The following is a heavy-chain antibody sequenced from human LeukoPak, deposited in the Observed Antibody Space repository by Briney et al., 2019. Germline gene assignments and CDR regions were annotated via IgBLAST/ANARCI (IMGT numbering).Heavy chain of an antibody. Sequence: PSETLSLTCTVSGGSISGSYWSWIRQPPGKGLEWIAYIDYSGTTMYNPSLQSRVTISVDTSKNQFSLKLTSVTAADTAVYYCARARRGSNWTFDYWGQGTLVTVSS. CDR2: IDYSGTT. V-gene: IGHV4-59*01. CDR3: ARARRGSNWTFDY. D-gene: IGHD6-13*01. CDR1: GGSISGSY. J-gene: IGHJ4*02.